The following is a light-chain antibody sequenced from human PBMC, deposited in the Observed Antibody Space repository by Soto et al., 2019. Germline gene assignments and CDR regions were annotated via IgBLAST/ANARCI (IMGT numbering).Light chain of an antibody. Sequence: EIVLRQSPATLSLSPGERATLSCRAVQSVRTYLAWYQQKPGRAPRLLIYDASSRATGIPARFSGSGSGTEVTLTISSLEPEDFAVYYCQQRSNWPVTFGQGTRVEIK. CDR3: QQRSNWPVT. CDR1: QSVRTY. J-gene: IGKJ1*01. CDR2: DAS. V-gene: IGKV3-11*01.